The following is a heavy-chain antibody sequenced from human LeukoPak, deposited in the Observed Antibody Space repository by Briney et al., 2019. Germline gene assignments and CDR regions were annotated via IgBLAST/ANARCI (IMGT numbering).Heavy chain of an antibody. Sequence: GGSLRLSCAASGFTVSSNYMSWVRQAPGKGLEWVSLIYSTGRTYYADSVKGRFTISRDNSKNTLYLQMNSLRDEDTAVYYCARISGIYYDDLWGQGTLVTVSS. CDR3: ARISGIYYDDL. CDR1: GFTVSSNY. J-gene: IGHJ4*02. D-gene: IGHD3-10*01. V-gene: IGHV3-66*01. CDR2: IYSTGRT.